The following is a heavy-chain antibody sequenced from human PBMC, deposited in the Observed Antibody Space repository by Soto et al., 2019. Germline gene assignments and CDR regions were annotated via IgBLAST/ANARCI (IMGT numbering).Heavy chain of an antibody. D-gene: IGHD3-16*01. Sequence: KPSETLSLTCTVSGASITSSSYYWAWIRQPPGTGLEWIGNIYDSGSTYYNPSLRSRITISVDTSKNQVSLKLSSVTAADAAVYYCARQYYHSRGEAYWGQGTLVTVSS. J-gene: IGHJ4*02. CDR3: ARQYYHSRGEAY. CDR2: IYDSGST. CDR1: GASITSSSYY. V-gene: IGHV4-39*01.